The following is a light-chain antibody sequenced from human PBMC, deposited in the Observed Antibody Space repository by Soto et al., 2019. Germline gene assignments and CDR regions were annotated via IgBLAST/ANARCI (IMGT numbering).Light chain of an antibody. CDR2: DAS. CDR3: QQRGNWQGWT. CDR1: QSVSTS. J-gene: IGKJ1*01. V-gene: IGKV3-11*01. Sequence: EIILTQSPATLSLSPGERATLSCRASQSVSTSLAWFQQRPGQAPRLLIYDASSRATGIPARFSGSGSGTDFTLTISSLEPEDFAVYFCQQRGNWQGWTFGQGTRVEIK.